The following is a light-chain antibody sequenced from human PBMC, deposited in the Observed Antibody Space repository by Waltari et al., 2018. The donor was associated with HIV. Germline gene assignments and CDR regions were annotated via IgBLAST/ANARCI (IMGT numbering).Light chain of an antibody. V-gene: IGKV1-39*01. CDR3: QQSYSTRLT. CDR2: AAS. J-gene: IGKJ4*01. Sequence: DIQMTQSPSSLSASVGARVPITCRASQRISSYLNWYQQKPGKAPKILIYAASSLQSGVPSRFSGSGSGTDFTLTISSLQPEDFATYYCQQSYSTRLTFGGGTKVEIK. CDR1: QRISSY.